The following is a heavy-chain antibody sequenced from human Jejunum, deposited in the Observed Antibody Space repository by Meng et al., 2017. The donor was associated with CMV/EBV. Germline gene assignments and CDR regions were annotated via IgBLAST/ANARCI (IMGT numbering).Heavy chain of an antibody. J-gene: IGHJ4*02. V-gene: IGHV3-7*04. D-gene: IGHD3-16*01. CDR2: IKGDSSEK. CDR3: ARGHYGRDY. CDR1: GFTFSSHW. Sequence: EXQLVEXXXDLVQPGXSLRLSCVASGFTFSSHWMTWVRQVPGKGLEWVAHIKGDSSEKYYVDSVKGRFTTSRDNGKNSLYLQMNSLRADDTAVYYCARGHYGRDYWGQGTLVTVAS.